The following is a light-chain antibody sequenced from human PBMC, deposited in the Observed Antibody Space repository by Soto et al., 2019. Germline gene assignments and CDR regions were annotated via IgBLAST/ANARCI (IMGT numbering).Light chain of an antibody. CDR2: AVA. CDR3: QQSYSPPWT. Sequence: DIPMTQSPSSLYASVGDRVTITCRASEIISTYFCWYQHKPWKAPELLIYAVATFQSGVPSRFSGSGSGTDFTLTISSLQPEDFATYYCQQSYSPPWTFGQGPNVEI. CDR1: EIISTY. J-gene: IGKJ1*01. V-gene: IGKV1-39*01.